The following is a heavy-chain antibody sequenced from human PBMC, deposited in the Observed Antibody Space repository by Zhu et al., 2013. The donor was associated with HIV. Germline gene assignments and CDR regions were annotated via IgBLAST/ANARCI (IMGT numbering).Heavy chain of an antibody. CDR1: GYTFTSYY. J-gene: IGHJ6*02. D-gene: IGHD3-22*01. CDR2: INPSGGST. CDR3: ARDPCGDYDSSWAMCGMDV. Sequence: QVQLVQSGAEVKKPGASVKVSCKASGYTFTSYYMHWVRQAPGQGLEWMGIINPSGGSTSYAQKFQGRVTMTRDTSTSTVYMELSSLRSEDTAVYYCARDPCGDYDSSWAMCGMDVWGQGTTVTVSS. V-gene: IGHV1-46*01.